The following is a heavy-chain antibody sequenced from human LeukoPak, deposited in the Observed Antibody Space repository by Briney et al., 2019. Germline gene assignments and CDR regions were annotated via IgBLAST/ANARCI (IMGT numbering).Heavy chain of an antibody. CDR2: ISGGGDIT. Sequence: GGSLRLSCAASGFTFSSYAMSWVRQTPGKGLEWVSAISGGGDITYYADSVTGRSTISRDNSKDTLFLQMHSLRPGDTAVYYCVREDTPATANYWGQGTLVTVSS. D-gene: IGHD2-21*02. V-gene: IGHV3-23*01. CDR3: VREDTPATANY. CDR1: GFTFSSYA. J-gene: IGHJ4*02.